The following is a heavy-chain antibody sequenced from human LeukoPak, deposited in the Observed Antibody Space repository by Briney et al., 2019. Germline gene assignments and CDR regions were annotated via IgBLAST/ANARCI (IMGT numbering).Heavy chain of an antibody. CDR2: IKQDGSEK. Sequence: PGGSLRLSCAASGFTFSSYWMSWVRQAPGKGLEWVANIKQDGSEKYYVDSVKGRFTISRDNAKNSLYLQMNSLRAEDTAVYYCARGPIDSSGYYYAYWGQGTLVTVSS. V-gene: IGHV3-7*01. CDR3: ARGPIDSSGYYYAY. CDR1: GFTFSSYW. J-gene: IGHJ4*02. D-gene: IGHD3-22*01.